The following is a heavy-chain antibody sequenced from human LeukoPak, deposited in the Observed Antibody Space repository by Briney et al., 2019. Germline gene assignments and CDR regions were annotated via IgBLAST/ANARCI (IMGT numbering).Heavy chain of an antibody. CDR1: GGSIRSFY. CDR2: IYSSGST. Sequence: PSETLSLTCTVSGGSIRSFYWSWIRQPAGKGLEWIGRIYSSGSTIHNPSLKSRVTMSVDASKNQFSLKLTSVTAADTAVYHCARGDRPDFDYWGQGTLVTVSS. D-gene: IGHD6-6*01. V-gene: IGHV4-4*07. J-gene: IGHJ4*02. CDR3: ARGDRPDFDY.